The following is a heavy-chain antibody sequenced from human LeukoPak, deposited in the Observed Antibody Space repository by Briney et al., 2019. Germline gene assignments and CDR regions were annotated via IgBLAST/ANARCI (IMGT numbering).Heavy chain of an antibody. J-gene: IGHJ4*02. V-gene: IGHV1-46*01. CDR1: QYTFTSNN. Sequence: ASVKVSCKASQYTFTSNNMHWVRQAPGQGLEWMGIINPRGDKPSYAQKFQGRVTMTTDTSTSTVYIELSSLKSEDTALYYCARDSGAWSVDYWGQGTLVTVSS. CDR2: INPRGDKP. CDR3: ARDSGAWSVDY. D-gene: IGHD2-21*02.